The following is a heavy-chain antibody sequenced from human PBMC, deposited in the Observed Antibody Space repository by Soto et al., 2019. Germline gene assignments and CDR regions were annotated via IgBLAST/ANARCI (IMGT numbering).Heavy chain of an antibody. J-gene: IGHJ4*02. CDR1: GLTISSASYY. CDR2: IYYNGST. V-gene: IGHV4-31*03. D-gene: IGHD6-13*01. CDR3: ARSRISGSWSKFDY. Sequence: QVLLQESGPGLMKPSQTLSLTCTVSGLTISSASYYWSWIRQHPGKALEWVGNIYYNGSTYYSPSLKSRVTLWVDTSKNQFSLRLASVTAADTAVYYCARSRISGSWSKFDYWGQGTLVTVSS.